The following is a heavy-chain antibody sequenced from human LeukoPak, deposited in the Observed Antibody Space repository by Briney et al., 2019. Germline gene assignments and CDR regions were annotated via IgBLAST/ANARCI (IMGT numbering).Heavy chain of an antibody. V-gene: IGHV3-15*01. CDR1: GFTLSNAW. J-gene: IGHJ4*02. CDR2: IKSKTNGETR. D-gene: IGHD3-10*01. CDR3: TTYGSGRKFDY. Sequence: GGSLRLSCAASGFTLSNAWMNWVRQAPGKGLEWVGLIKSKTNGETRDYAAPVKGRFTISRDDSTNTLYLQMNSLKSEDTAVYCCTTYGSGRKFDYWGEGILVTVSS.